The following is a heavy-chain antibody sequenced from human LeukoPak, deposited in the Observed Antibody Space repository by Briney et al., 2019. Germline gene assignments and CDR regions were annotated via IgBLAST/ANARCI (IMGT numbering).Heavy chain of an antibody. CDR2: IYYSGST. D-gene: IGHD5-18*01. CDR3: ARHSEAIPSLIQLWFREGAFDI. Sequence: PSETLSLTCTVSGGSISSSSYYWGWIRQPPGKGLEWIGSIYYSGSTYYNPSLKSRVTISVDTSKNQFSLKLSSVTATDTAVYYCARHSEAIPSLIQLWFREGAFDIWGQGTMVTVSS. J-gene: IGHJ3*02. CDR1: GGSISSSSYY. V-gene: IGHV4-39*01.